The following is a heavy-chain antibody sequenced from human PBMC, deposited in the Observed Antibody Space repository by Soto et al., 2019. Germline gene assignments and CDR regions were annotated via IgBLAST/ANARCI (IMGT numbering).Heavy chain of an antibody. CDR1: GYTLTELS. J-gene: IGHJ4*02. D-gene: IGHD5-18*01. CDR3: ATIYSYGYGVDY. CDR2: FDPEDGET. V-gene: IGHV1-24*01. Sequence: QVQLVQSGAEVKKPGASVKVSCKVSGYTLTELSMHWVRQAPGKGLEWMGGFDPEDGETIYAQKFQGRVTMTEDTATDTAYMELSTLRSEDTAVYYCATIYSYGYGVDYWGQGTLVTVSS.